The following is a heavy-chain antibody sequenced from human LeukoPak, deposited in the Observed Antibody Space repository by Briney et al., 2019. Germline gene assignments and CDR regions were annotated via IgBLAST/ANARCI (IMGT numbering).Heavy chain of an antibody. Sequence: VGSLRLSCAASGFTFSSYAMSWVRQAPGKGLEWVSAISGSGGSTYYADSVKGRFTIARDNSKNTLYLQMNSLRAEDTAVYYCEKFKWGFGELYDYWGQGTLVTVSS. J-gene: IGHJ4*02. CDR1: GFTFSSYA. CDR3: EKFKWGFGELYDY. D-gene: IGHD3-10*01. CDR2: ISGSGGST. V-gene: IGHV3-23*01.